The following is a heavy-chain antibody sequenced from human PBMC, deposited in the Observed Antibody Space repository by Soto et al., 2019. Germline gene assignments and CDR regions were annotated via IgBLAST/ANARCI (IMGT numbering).Heavy chain of an antibody. CDR1: GYTFTSYA. D-gene: IGHD3-10*01. Sequence: ASVKVSCKASGYTFTSYAVHWVRQAPGQRLEWMGWINAGNGNTKYPQKFQGRVTITRDTSASTAYMELSSLRSEDTAVYYCARPPYYYGSGSYSKSAEYFQHWGQGTLVTVSS. CDR2: INAGNGNT. CDR3: ARPPYYYGSGSYSKSAEYFQH. J-gene: IGHJ1*01. V-gene: IGHV1-3*01.